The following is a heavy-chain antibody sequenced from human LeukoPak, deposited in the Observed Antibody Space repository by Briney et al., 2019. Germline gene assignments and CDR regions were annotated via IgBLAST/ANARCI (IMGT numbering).Heavy chain of an antibody. Sequence: PGGSLRLSCAASGFTFSSYAMSWVRQAPGKGLEWVSAISGSGGSTYYADSVKGRFTISRDNSKNTLYLQMNSLRAEDTAVYYCAIGAPYCSSTSCYGDYWGQGTLVTASS. J-gene: IGHJ4*02. D-gene: IGHD2-2*01. CDR1: GFTFSSYA. V-gene: IGHV3-23*01. CDR2: ISGSGGST. CDR3: AIGAPYCSSTSCYGDY.